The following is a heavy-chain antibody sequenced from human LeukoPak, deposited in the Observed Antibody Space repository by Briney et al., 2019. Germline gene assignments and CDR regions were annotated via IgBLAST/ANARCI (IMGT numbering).Heavy chain of an antibody. D-gene: IGHD2-2*01. V-gene: IGHV1-18*04. CDR1: GYTFTSYG. J-gene: IGHJ4*02. Sequence: ASVKVSCKASGYTFTSYGISWVRHAPRQGLEWMAWISAYNGNTNYAQTLQGRVTMTTDTSTSTPYMELRSMRSDDTGVYYCARDKAAVVVPDATIDYWGQGTLVTVSS. CDR3: ARDKAAVVVPDATIDY. CDR2: ISAYNGNT.